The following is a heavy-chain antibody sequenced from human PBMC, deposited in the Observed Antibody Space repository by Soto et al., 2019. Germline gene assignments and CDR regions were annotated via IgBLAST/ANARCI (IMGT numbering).Heavy chain of an antibody. D-gene: IGHD3-3*01. CDR2: IIPIFGTA. CDR1: GGTFSSYA. V-gene: IGHV1-69*06. J-gene: IGHJ6*02. Sequence: SVKVSCKASGGTFSSYAISWVRQAPGQGLEWTGGIIPIFGTANYAQKFQGRVTITADKSTSTAYMELSSLRSEDTAVYYCARSGPKGDDFWSGPEFYYYGMDVWGQGTTVTVSS. CDR3: ARSGPKGDDFWSGPEFYYYGMDV.